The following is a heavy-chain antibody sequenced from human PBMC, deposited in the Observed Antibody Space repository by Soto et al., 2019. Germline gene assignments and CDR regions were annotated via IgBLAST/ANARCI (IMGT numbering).Heavy chain of an antibody. Sequence: GSLRLSCAASGFTFRSYAMSWVRQTPGKGLEWVSGVLGSGGSTFYADSVKGRFTISRDNSKNTLYVQMNNLRVEDTAIYYCARKGPPRDAFDFWGQGTMVTVSS. V-gene: IGHV3-23*01. CDR2: VLGSGGST. J-gene: IGHJ3*01. CDR1: GFTFRSYA. CDR3: ARKGPPRDAFDF.